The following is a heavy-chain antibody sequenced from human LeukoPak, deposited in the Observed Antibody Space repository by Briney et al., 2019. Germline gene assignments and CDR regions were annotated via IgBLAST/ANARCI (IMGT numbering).Heavy chain of an antibody. D-gene: IGHD4-23*01. CDR1: GGSISSSSYY. V-gene: IGHV4-61*01. J-gene: IGHJ3*02. CDR3: ARGGNSGAFDI. CDR2: IYYSGGT. Sequence: SETLSLTCTVSGGSISSSSYYWSWIRQPPGKGLEWIGYIYYSGGTNYNPSLKSRVTISVDTSKNQFSLKLRSVTAADTAVYYCARGGNSGAFDIWGQGTMVIVSS.